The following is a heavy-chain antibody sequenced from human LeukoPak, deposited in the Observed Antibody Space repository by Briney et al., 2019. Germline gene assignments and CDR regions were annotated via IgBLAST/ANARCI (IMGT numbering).Heavy chain of an antibody. J-gene: IGHJ5*02. CDR3: ARERPTIAARSSNWSDP. CDR1: GYTFTSYY. Sequence: ASVKVSCKASGYTFTSYYMHWVRQAPGQGLEWMGIINPSGGSTSYAQKFQGRVTMTRDTSTSTVYMELSSLRSEDTAVYYCARERPTIAARSSNWSDPWGQGTLVTVSS. D-gene: IGHD6-6*01. V-gene: IGHV1-46*01. CDR2: INPSGGST.